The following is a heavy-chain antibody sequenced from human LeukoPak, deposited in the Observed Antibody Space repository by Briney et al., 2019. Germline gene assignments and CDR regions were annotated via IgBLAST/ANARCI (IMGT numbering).Heavy chain of an antibody. CDR1: GYTFTGYY. Sequence: ASVKVSCKASGYTFTGYYMHWVRQAPGQGLEWMGWINPNSGGTIYAQKFQGRVTMTEDTSTDTAYMELSSLRSEDTAVYYCATRRERWLQFYYFDYWGQGTLVTVSS. J-gene: IGHJ4*02. CDR3: ATRRERWLQFYYFDY. V-gene: IGHV1-2*02. CDR2: INPNSGGT. D-gene: IGHD5-24*01.